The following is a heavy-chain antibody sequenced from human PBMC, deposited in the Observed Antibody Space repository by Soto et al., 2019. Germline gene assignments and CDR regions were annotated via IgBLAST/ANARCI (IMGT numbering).Heavy chain of an antibody. CDR3: ARDRGAAAGTVWVDP. D-gene: IGHD6-13*01. CDR2: IYYSGST. J-gene: IGHJ5*02. CDR1: GGSISSYY. V-gene: IGHV4-59*01. Sequence: SETLSLTCTVSGGSISSYYWSWIRQPPGKGLEWIGYIYYSGSTNYNPSLKSRVTISVDTSKNQFSLKLSSVTAADTAVYYCARDRGAAAGTVWVDPCGQVNLVNVSS.